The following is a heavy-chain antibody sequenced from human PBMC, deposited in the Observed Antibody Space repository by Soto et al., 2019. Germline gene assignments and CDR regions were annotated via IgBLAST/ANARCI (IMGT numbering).Heavy chain of an antibody. CDR3: ARGNGIVVGMDV. CDR1: GYTFTSYY. Sequence: ASVKVSCKASGYTFTSYYMHWVRQAPGQGLEWMGRINPSSGSTSYAQKLQGRVTMTTDTSTSTAYMELRSLRSDDTAVYYCARGNGIVVGMDVWGQGTTVTV. D-gene: IGHD2-15*01. J-gene: IGHJ6*02. CDR2: INPSSGST. V-gene: IGHV1-46*01.